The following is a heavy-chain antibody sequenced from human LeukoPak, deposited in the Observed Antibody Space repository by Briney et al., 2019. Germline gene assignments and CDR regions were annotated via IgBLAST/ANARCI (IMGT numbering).Heavy chain of an antibody. Sequence: PGRSLRLSCAASGFTFSSYGMHWVRQAPGKGLEWVAVISYDGCNKYYADSVKGRFTISRDNSKNTLYLQMNSLRAEDTAVYYCAKDQSAAAYYYGSGSLDYWGQGTLVTVSS. J-gene: IGHJ4*02. CDR2: ISYDGCNK. V-gene: IGHV3-30*18. CDR1: GFTFSSYG. D-gene: IGHD3-10*01. CDR3: AKDQSAAAYYYGSGSLDY.